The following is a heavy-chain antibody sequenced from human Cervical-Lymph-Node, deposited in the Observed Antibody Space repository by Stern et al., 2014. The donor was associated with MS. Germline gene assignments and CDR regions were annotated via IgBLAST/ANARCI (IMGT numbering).Heavy chain of an antibody. D-gene: IGHD3-16*02. Sequence: EVQLVESGGGLVKPGGSLRLSCAASGFTFSTYSMNWVRQAPGKGLEWDSSISSSSSYIYYADSVKGRFTISRDNAKNSLFLHMNSLRAEDTAVYYCASRSYYYYGMDVWGQGTTVTVSS. J-gene: IGHJ6*02. CDR1: GFTFSTYS. V-gene: IGHV3-21*01. CDR2: ISSSSSYI. CDR3: ASRSYYYYGMDV.